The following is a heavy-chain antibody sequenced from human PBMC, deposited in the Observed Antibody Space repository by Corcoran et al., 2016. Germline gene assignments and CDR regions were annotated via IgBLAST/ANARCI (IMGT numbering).Heavy chain of an antibody. Sequence: EVQLVESGGGLVQPGGSLRLSCAASGFTFSSYSMNWVRQAPGKGLEWVSYISSSSSTIYYADSVKGRFTISRDNAKNSLYLQMNSLRDEDTAVYYCGRVPCSGGSCYYYGMDVWGQGTTVTVSS. CDR1: GFTFSSYS. J-gene: IGHJ6*02. CDR2: ISSSSSTI. CDR3: GRVPCSGGSCYYYGMDV. D-gene: IGHD2-15*01. V-gene: IGHV3-48*02.